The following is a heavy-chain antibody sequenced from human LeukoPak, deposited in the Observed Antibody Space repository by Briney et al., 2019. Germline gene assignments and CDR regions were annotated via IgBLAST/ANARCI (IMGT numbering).Heavy chain of an antibody. V-gene: IGHV4-59*08. Sequence: SETLSLTCTVSGGSISSYYWSWIRQPPGKGLEWIGYIYCSGSTNYNPSLKSRVTISVDTSKNQFSLKLSSVTAADTAVYYCARHDYYYYGMDVWGQGTTVTVSS. CDR3: ARHDYYYYGMDV. J-gene: IGHJ6*02. CDR1: GGSISSYY. CDR2: IYCSGST.